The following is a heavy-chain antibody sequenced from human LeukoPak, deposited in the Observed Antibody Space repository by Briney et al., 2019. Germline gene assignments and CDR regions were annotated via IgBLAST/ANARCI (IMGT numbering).Heavy chain of an antibody. CDR3: ARHSSSGYFYFDY. V-gene: IGHV4-61*02. D-gene: IGHD3-22*01. CDR2: IYTSGST. CDR1: GGSISSGSYY. Sequence: KPSETLSLTCTVSGGSISSGSYYWSWIRQPAGKGLEWIGRIYTSGSTNYNPSLKSRVTISVDTSKNQFSLKLSSVTAADTAVYYCARHSSSGYFYFDYWGQGTLVTVSS. J-gene: IGHJ4*02.